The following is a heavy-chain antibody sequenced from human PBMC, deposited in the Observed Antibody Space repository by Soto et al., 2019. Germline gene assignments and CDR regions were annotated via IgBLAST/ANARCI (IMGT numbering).Heavy chain of an antibody. CDR2: ISPYNGKT. D-gene: IGHD1-26*01. CDR3: ARESRVGSNAGASSDI. J-gene: IGHJ3*02. Sequence: QRRLVQSGAEMKKPGASVKVSCRASGYVVPSFGINWVRQAPGQGLEWMGWISPYNGKTKYAQSLNGRVTMTTDTSTTTAYMELRSLRSDDTAMYYRARESRVGSNAGASSDIWGQGTMVAVSS. V-gene: IGHV1-18*01. CDR1: GYVVPSFG.